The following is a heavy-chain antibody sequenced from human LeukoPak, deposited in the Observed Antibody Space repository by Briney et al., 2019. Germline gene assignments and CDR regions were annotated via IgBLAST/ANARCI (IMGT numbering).Heavy chain of an antibody. CDR2: IIPIFGTA. CDR1: GGTFSSYA. V-gene: IGHV1-69*13. Sequence: SVKVSCKASGGTFSSYATSWVRQAPGQGLEWMGGIIPIFGTANYAQKFQGRVTITADESTSTAYMELSSLRSEDTAVYYCARRVSDYYDSSGYWDYWGQGTLVTVSS. J-gene: IGHJ4*02. D-gene: IGHD3-22*01. CDR3: ARRVSDYYDSSGYWDY.